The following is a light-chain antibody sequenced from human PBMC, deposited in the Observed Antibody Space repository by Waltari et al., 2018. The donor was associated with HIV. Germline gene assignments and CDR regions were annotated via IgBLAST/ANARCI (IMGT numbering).Light chain of an antibody. CDR2: GAS. V-gene: IGKV1-39*01. Sequence: DIQMTQSPSSLSASVGDSVTITCRASQTISSYLNWYQQKPGKAPMLLIYGASTLHSGVQSRFSGSGSGTDFTLTISSLQPEDFATYYCQQSYSTPRTFGQGTKLEIK. J-gene: IGKJ2*01. CDR1: QTISSY. CDR3: QQSYSTPRT.